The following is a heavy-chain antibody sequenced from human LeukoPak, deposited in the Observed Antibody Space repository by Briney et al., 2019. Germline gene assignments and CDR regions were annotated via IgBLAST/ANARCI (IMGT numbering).Heavy chain of an antibody. V-gene: IGHV4-59*01. CDR3: ARGSSSAVPDAFDI. CDR1: GGSISSYY. CDR2: IYYSGST. D-gene: IGHD6-25*01. J-gene: IGHJ3*02. Sequence: SETLSLTCTVSGGSISSYYWSWIRQPPGKGLEWIGDIYYSGSTNYNPSLKSRVTISVDTSKNQFSLKLSSVTAADTAVYYCARGSSSAVPDAFDIWGQGTMVTVSS.